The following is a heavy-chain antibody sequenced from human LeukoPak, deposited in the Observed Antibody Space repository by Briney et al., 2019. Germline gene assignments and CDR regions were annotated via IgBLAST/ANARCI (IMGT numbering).Heavy chain of an antibody. D-gene: IGHD2-15*01. V-gene: IGHV5-51*01. CDR2: IYPGDSDT. J-gene: IGHJ5*02. CDR3: ARAGVVATDWFDP. CDR1: GYSFTSYW. Sequence: PGESLKISCKVSGYSFTSYWIGWVRQMPGKGLEWMGSIYPGDSDTRYSPSFQGQVTISADKSIRTAYLQWSSLKASDTAMYYCARAGVVATDWFDPWGQGTLVTVSS.